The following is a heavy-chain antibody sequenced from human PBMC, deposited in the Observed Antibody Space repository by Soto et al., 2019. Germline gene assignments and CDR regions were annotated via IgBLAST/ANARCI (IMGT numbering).Heavy chain of an antibody. D-gene: IGHD3-3*01. V-gene: IGHV1-3*01. J-gene: IGHJ6*03. CDR1: GYTFTSYA. CDR2: INAGNGNT. CDR3: ARDQYDFWSGYPMDV. Sequence: ASVKVSCKASGYTFTSYAMHWVRQAPGQRLEWMGWINAGNGNTKYSQKFQGRVTITRDTSASTAYMELSSLRSEDTAVYYCARDQYDFWSGYPMDVRAKRTTVTVSS.